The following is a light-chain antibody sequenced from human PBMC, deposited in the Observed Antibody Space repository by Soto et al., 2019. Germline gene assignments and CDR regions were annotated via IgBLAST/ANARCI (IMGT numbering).Light chain of an antibody. CDR2: GAS. CDR1: QSVSSN. CDR3: QQYNNWPTWT. V-gene: IGKV3-15*01. Sequence: EIVMTQSPATLSVSPGDRATLSCRASQSVSSNLAWYQQKPGQAPRLLIYGASTRATGIPARFSGSGSATEYTLTISSLQSEDFSAYYGQQYNNWPTWTFGQGTKVDIK. J-gene: IGKJ1*01.